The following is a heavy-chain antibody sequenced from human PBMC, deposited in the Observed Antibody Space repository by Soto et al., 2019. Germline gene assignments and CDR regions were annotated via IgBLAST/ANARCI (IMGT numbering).Heavy chain of an antibody. D-gene: IGHD2-15*01. CDR1: GYSFTSYW. CDR2: IDPSDSYT. V-gene: IGHV5-10-1*01. CDR3: ARRVVVAATHYYYYYGMDV. Sequence: GESLKISCKGSGYSFTSYWISWVRQMPGKGLEWMGRIDPSDSYTNYSPSFQGHVTISADKSISTAYLQWSSLKASDTAMYYCARRVVVAATHYYYYYGMDVWGQGATVTVSS. J-gene: IGHJ6*02.